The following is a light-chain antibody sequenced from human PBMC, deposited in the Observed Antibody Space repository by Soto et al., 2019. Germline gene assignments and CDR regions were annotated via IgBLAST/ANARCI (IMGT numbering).Light chain of an antibody. V-gene: IGKV3-20*01. CDR1: QSVSSNY. CDR2: GAS. CDR3: QQYGSSSWT. Sequence: EVVLTQSPGTLSLSPGERATLSCRASQSVSSNYLSWYQHKAGQAPRLLISGASSRATGIPDRFSGSGSGTDFTLTISRLEREDFAVYYCQQYGSSSWTFGQGTKVEIK. J-gene: IGKJ1*01.